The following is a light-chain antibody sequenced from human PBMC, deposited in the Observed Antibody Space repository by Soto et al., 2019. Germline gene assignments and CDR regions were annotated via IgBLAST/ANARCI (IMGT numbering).Light chain of an antibody. CDR3: QQRGNWPPIT. V-gene: IGKV3D-20*02. J-gene: IGKJ5*01. Sequence: EIVLTQSPGTLSLSPGERATLSCRASQSVSSSYLAWYQQKPGQAPRLLIYDASNRATGIPARFSGSGSGTDFTLTISSLKPEDFAVYYCQQRGNWPPITFGQGTRLEIK. CDR1: QSVSSSY. CDR2: DAS.